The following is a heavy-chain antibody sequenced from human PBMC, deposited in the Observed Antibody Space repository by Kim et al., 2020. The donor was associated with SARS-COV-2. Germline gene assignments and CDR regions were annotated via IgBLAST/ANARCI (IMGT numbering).Heavy chain of an antibody. D-gene: IGHD6-6*01. CDR3: ARAVQYSSSPPHFDY. CDR2: INHSGST. Sequence: SETLSLTCAVYGGSFSGYYWSWIRQPPGKGLEWIGEINHSGSTNYNPSLKSRVTISVDTSKNQFSLKLSSVTAADTAVYYCARAVQYSSSPPHFDYWGQGTLVTVSS. V-gene: IGHV4-34*01. CDR1: GGSFSGYY. J-gene: IGHJ4*02.